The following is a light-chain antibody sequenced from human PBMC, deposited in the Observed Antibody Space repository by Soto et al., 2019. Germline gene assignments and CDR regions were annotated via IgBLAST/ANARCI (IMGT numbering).Light chain of an antibody. Sequence: EIVLTQSPGTLSLPPGERATLSCRASQSVSSYLAWYQQKPGQAPRLLIYDASNRATSIPARFSGSGSGTDFTLTISSLEPEDFAVYYCQQRSNWPPFFGQGTRLEIK. J-gene: IGKJ5*01. V-gene: IGKV3-11*01. CDR1: QSVSSY. CDR2: DAS. CDR3: QQRSNWPPF.